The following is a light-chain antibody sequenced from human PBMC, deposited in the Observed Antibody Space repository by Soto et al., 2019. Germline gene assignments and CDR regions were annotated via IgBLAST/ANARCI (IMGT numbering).Light chain of an antibody. CDR1: QSISSS. J-gene: IGKJ4*01. CDR2: ETS. Sequence: EIVMTQSPATLSVSPGERATLSCRASQSISSSLAWYQQKPGQPPRLLIYETSTRATGIPARFSGGGSGTEFTLTISSLQSEDSAVYHCQQYNNWPPLTFGGGTKVEIK. V-gene: IGKV3-15*01. CDR3: QQYNNWPPLT.